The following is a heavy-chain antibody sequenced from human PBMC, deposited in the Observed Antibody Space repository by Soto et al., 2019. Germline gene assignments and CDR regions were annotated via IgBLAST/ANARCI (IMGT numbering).Heavy chain of an antibody. CDR2: ISYDGSNK. CDR1: GFTFSSYG. J-gene: IGHJ4*02. V-gene: IGHV3-30*18. CDR3: AKDSGYSYRLGNDY. Sequence: QVQLVESGGGVVQPGRSLRLSCAASGFTFSSYGMHWVRQAPGKGLEWVAVISYDGSNKYYADSVKGRFTISRDNSKNTLYLQMNSLRAEDTAVYYCAKDSGYSYRLGNDYWGQGTLVTVSS. D-gene: IGHD5-18*01.